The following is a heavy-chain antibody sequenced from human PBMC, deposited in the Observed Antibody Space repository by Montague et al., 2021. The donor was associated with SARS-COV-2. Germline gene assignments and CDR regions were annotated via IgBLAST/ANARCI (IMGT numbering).Heavy chain of an antibody. D-gene: IGHD5-18*01. J-gene: IGHJ4*02. CDR1: GGSISGNY. CDR3: ARVKRAFCYGLSVLAVFDY. CDR2: INHSGST. Sequence: SETLSLTCTVSGGSISGNYWSWIRQPPGKGLEWIGYINHSGSTNYNPSLKSRVTISVDTSKNQFSLKLSSVTAADTAVYYCARVKRAFCYGLSVLAVFDYWGQGTMVTVSS. V-gene: IGHV4-59*01.